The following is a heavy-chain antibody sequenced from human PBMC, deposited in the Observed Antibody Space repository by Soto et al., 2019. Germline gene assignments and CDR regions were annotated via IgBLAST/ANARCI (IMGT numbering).Heavy chain of an antibody. CDR1: GYTFTSYD. CDR2: MNPNSGNT. V-gene: IGHV1-8*01. D-gene: IGHD6-13*01. J-gene: IGHJ3*02. Sequence: QVQLVQSGAEVKKPGAAVKVSCKASGYTFTSYDINWVRQATGPGLEWMGGMNPNSGNTGHAQKFLGRVTMTRNTSISTVYMELTSLRSEDTAVYYCARLFHSSPNAFDIWGQGTMVTVSS. CDR3: ARLFHSSPNAFDI.